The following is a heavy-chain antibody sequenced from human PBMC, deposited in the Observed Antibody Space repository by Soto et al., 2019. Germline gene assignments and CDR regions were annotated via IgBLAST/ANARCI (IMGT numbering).Heavy chain of an antibody. J-gene: IGHJ6*02. CDR1: GGSTSSADYY. CDR2: IYYSGST. D-gene: IGHD3-22*01. CDR3: ASIRYYDISGAMDV. Sequence: QMQLQLSGPGLVRSSETLSLTCSVSGGSTSSADYYWALTRQPPGKGLEWIGTIYYSGSTYSNPSLKRLVAMSIDTSNNRFTLEMRSVTAAYTAVYYGASIRYYDISGAMDVWGQGATVTVSS. V-gene: IGHV4-39*01.